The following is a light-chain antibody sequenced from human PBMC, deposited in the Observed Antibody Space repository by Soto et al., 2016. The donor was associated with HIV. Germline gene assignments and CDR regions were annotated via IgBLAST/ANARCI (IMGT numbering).Light chain of an antibody. CDR2: GKN. CDR1: ILRTYY. J-gene: IGLJ2*01. CDR3: NCRDSSGNHP. V-gene: IGLV3-19*01. Sequence: SSELTQDPAVSVALGQSVKITCQGDILRTYYVSWYQQRPGQAPVLVMYGKNNRPSGIPDRFSGSSSADTASLTITGVQAEDEADYYCNCRDSSGNHPFGGGTKLTVL.